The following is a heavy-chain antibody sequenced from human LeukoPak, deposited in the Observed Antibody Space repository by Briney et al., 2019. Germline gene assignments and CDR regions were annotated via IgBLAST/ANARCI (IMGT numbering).Heavy chain of an antibody. CDR3: AKVVGATTRAYFDY. CDR1: GFTFSSYA. CDR2: ISGSGGST. V-gene: IGHV3-23*01. Sequence: GGSLRLSCAASGFTFSSYAMSWVRQAPGKGLEWVSTISGSGGSTYYADSVKGRFTISRDNSKNSLYLQMSSLRAEDTALYYCAKVVGATTRAYFDYWGQGTLVTVSS. J-gene: IGHJ4*02. D-gene: IGHD1-26*01.